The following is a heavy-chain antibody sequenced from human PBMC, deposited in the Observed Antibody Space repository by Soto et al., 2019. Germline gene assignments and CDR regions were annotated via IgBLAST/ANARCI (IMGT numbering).Heavy chain of an antibody. CDR3: ATCKVAATALDY. Sequence: QVQLVQSGAEVKKPGSSVKVSCKASGGTFSSYAISWVRQAPGQGLEWMGGIIPIFGTANYAQKFQGRVTITADKATSTAYRELSSLRSEDTAVYYCATCKVAATALDYWGQGTLVTVSS. CDR1: GGTFSSYA. J-gene: IGHJ4*02. CDR2: IIPIFGTA. D-gene: IGHD2-15*01. V-gene: IGHV1-69*06.